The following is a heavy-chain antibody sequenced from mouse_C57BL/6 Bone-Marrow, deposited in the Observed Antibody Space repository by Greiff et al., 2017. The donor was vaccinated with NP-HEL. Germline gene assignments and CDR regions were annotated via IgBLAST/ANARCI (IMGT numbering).Heavy chain of an antibody. CDR1: GYTFTSYW. V-gene: IGHV1-64*01. CDR3: ARRVANWDDAMDY. Sequence: QVQLQQSGAELVKPGASVKLSCKASGYTFTSYWMHWVKQRPGQGLEWIGMIHPNSGSTNYNEKFKSKATLTVDKSSSTAYMQLSSLTSEDSAVYYCARRVANWDDAMDYWGQGTSVTVSS. D-gene: IGHD4-1*01. J-gene: IGHJ4*01. CDR2: IHPNSGST.